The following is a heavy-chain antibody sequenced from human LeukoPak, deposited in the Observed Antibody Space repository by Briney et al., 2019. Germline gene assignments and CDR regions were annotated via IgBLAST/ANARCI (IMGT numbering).Heavy chain of an antibody. Sequence: AGSLRLSCAASGFTFSSYSMNWVRQAPGKGLEWVSSISSSYSYIYYADSVKGRFTISRDNAKNSLHLQMNTLRAEDTAVYYCARDRIIYGDYGDAFDIWGQGTMVSVSS. CDR3: ARDRIIYGDYGDAFDI. CDR1: GFTFSSYS. V-gene: IGHV3-21*06. D-gene: IGHD4-17*01. J-gene: IGHJ3*02. CDR2: ISSSYSYI.